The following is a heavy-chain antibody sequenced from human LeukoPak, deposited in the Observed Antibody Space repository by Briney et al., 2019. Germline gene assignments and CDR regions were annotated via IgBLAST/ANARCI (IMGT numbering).Heavy chain of an antibody. J-gene: IGHJ6*02. CDR2: ISSSGSTI. CDR3: AKAGTAMRDYYYGMDV. V-gene: IGHV3-11*01. Sequence: GGSLRLSCAASGFTFSDYYMSWIRQAPGKGLEWVSYISSSGSTIFYADSVKGRFTISRDNAKNSLYLQMNSLRAEDTAVYYCAKAGTAMRDYYYGMDVWGQGTTVTVSS. D-gene: IGHD5-18*01. CDR1: GFTFSDYY.